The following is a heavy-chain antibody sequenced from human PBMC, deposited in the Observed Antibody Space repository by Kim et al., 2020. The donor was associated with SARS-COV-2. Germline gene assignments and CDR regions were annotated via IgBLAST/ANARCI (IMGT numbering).Heavy chain of an antibody. CDR1: GFTFSAYD. CDR3: ARLVAVSNYFDF. J-gene: IGHJ4*02. V-gene: IGHV3-11*03. Sequence: GGSLRLSCTASGFTFSAYDITWIRQAPGKGLEWVSDISTSGTYTNHADSVKGRFTISRDNAKNSAFLQMDSLRADDTAVYYCARLVAVSNYFDFWGQGSLVTVSS. D-gene: IGHD2-8*02. CDR2: ISTSGTYT.